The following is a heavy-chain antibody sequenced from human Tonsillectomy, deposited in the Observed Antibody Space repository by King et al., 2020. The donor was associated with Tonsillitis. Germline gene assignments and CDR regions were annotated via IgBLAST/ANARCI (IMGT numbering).Heavy chain of an antibody. CDR3: ARIPTQWGSSGWYGGFDY. Sequence: TLKESGPALVKPTQTLTLTCTFSGFSLSTSGMCVSWIRQPPGKALERLALIDWDDDKYYSTSLKTRLTISKDTSKNQVVLTMTNMDPVDTATYYCARIPTQWGSSGWYGGFDYWGQGTLVTVSS. CDR2: IDWDDDK. CDR1: GFSLSTSGMC. J-gene: IGHJ4*02. V-gene: IGHV2-70*01. D-gene: IGHD6-19*01.